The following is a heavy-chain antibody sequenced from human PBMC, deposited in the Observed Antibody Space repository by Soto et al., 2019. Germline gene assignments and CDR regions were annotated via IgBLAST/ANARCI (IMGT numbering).Heavy chain of an antibody. V-gene: IGHV4-31*03. CDR2: IFHSGST. CDR3: VRGGIAGNWFDP. J-gene: IGHJ5*02. Sequence: QVPLQESGPGLVKPSQTLSLTCSVSGGSITSGGFYWSWIRQHPEKGLEWIAYIFHSGSTDFNPSLKGRIIISADTSKNQFSLKLTSVTAADTAVYYCVRGGIAGNWFDPWGQGTLVTVSS. CDR1: GGSITSGGFY. D-gene: IGHD6-13*01.